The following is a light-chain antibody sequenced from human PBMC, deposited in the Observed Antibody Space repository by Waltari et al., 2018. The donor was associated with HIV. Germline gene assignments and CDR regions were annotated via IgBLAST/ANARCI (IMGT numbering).Light chain of an antibody. CDR1: TSDFGRYNS. CDR3: STHTTTDTRI. Sequence: QSALTQPASVSGSPGQSVTISCTATTSDFGRYNSVSWYQQHPGNLPTVIIYEVTSRPSVVPHRFSRSKSGNTASLTISGLQAEDEAIYYCSTHTTTDTRIFGGGTKLTVL. CDR2: EVT. V-gene: IGLV2-14*03. J-gene: IGLJ2*01.